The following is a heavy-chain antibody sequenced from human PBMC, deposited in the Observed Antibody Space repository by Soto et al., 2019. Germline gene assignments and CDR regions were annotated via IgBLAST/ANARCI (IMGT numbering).Heavy chain of an antibody. V-gene: IGHV4-31*03. J-gene: IGHJ5*02. CDR2: NYYSGST. D-gene: IGHD6-13*01. CDR1: GGSISSGGYY. CDR3: ARLPFDPYNPYSSPEDNWFDP. Sequence: QVQLQESGPGLVKPSQTLSLTCTVSGGSISSGGYYWSWIRQHPGKGLEWIGYNYYSGSTYYNPSLKSRLTISVDTSKNQFSLKLSSVTAADTAVYYCARLPFDPYNPYSSPEDNWFDPWGQGTLVTVSS.